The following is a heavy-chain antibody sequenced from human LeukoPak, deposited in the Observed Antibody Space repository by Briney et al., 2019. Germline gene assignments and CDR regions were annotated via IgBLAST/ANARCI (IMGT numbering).Heavy chain of an antibody. CDR1: GFTFSSYN. J-gene: IGHJ4*02. Sequence: GGSLRLSCAASGFTFSSYNMVWVRQAPGKGLEWVSSISSRRSFMSYADSVKGRFTVSRDNAQNSLYLQMTSLRAEDTAVYYCARAPTAFESSGSYFARWGQGTLVIVSS. CDR2: ISSRRSFM. D-gene: IGHD1-26*01. V-gene: IGHV3-21*06. CDR3: ARAPTAFESSGSYFAR.